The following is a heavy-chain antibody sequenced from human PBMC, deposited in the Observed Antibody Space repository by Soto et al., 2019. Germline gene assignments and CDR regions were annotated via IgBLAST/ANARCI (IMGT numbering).Heavy chain of an antibody. CDR2: IFFTGSA. Sequence: PSETLSLTCSVSLGSVSAGSYDWSWIRQPPGKGLEWIGKIFFTGSAHYNPSLRNRVTMSVDTSKDQFSLTLTSVTAADTAVYYCARDGHGMDVWGQGTTVTVSS. CDR1: LGSVSAGSYD. V-gene: IGHV4-61*01. CDR3: ARDGHGMDV. J-gene: IGHJ6*02.